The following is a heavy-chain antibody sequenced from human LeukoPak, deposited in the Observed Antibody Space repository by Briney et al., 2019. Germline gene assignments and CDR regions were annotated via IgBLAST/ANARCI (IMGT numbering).Heavy chain of an antibody. CDR2: IYLGGSP. CDR3: ANWVGNWFDP. CDR1: GDSIDSSS. Sequence: PSETLSLTCTVFGDSIDSSSWSWIRQPVGKGLEWIGRIYLGGSPIYNPSPKSRVIMTVDTSKNQFLLWLRSVTAADTAIYYCANWVGNWFDPWGQGTLVTVSS. V-gene: IGHV4-4*07. D-gene: IGHD1-26*01. J-gene: IGHJ5*02.